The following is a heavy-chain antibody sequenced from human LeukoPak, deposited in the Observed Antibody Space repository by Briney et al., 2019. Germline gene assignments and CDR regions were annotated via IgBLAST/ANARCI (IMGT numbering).Heavy chain of an antibody. D-gene: IGHD2-2*01. CDR2: IYYSGST. V-gene: IGHV4-59*11. CDR3: ARFNCSSTSCYAFDI. J-gene: IGHJ3*02. Sequence: QASETLSLTCTVSGGSISSHYWSWIRQPPGKGLEWIGYIYYSGSTNYNPSLKSRVTISVDTSKNQFSLKLSSATAADTAVYYCARFNCSSTSCYAFDIWGQGTMVTVSS. CDR1: GGSISSHY.